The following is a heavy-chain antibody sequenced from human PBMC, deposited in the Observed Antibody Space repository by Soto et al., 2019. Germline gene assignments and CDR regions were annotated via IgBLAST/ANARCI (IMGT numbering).Heavy chain of an antibody. J-gene: IGHJ1*01. V-gene: IGHV4-30-4*01. CDR2: IYYSGST. Sequence: SETLSLTCTVSGGSISSGDYYWSWIRQPPGKGLEWIGYIYYSGSTYYNPSLKSRVTISVDTSKNQFSLKLSSVTAADTAVYYCARDRGYDSSGYPYFQHWGQGTLVTVSS. CDR3: ARDRGYDSSGYPYFQH. D-gene: IGHD3-22*01. CDR1: GGSISSGDYY.